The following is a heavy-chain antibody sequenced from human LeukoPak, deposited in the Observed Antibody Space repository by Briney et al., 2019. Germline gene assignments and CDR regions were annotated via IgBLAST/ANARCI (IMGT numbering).Heavy chain of an antibody. Sequence: ASVKVSCKASGYTFTGYYMHWVRQAPGQGLEWMGWINPNSGGTNYAQKFQGRVTMTRDTSISTAYMELSRLRSDDTAVYYCARGTMIPNPDYYYYYGMDVWGQGTTVTVSS. D-gene: IGHD3-22*01. J-gene: IGHJ6*02. CDR2: INPNSGGT. V-gene: IGHV1-2*02. CDR3: ARGTMIPNPDYYYYYGMDV. CDR1: GYTFTGYY.